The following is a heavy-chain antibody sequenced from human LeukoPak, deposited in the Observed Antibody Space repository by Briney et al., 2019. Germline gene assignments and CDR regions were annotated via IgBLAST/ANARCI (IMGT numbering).Heavy chain of an antibody. CDR3: AKDGGDDFWGGYLYYFDY. CDR1: GFTFSSYA. D-gene: IGHD3-3*01. J-gene: IGHJ4*02. CDR2: ISGSGGST. Sequence: GGSLRLSCAASGFTFSSYAMSWVRQAPGKGLEWVSAISGSGGSTYYADSVKGRFTISRDNSKNTLYLQMNSLRAEDTAVYYCAKDGGDDFWGGYLYYFDYWGQGTLVTVSS. V-gene: IGHV3-23*01.